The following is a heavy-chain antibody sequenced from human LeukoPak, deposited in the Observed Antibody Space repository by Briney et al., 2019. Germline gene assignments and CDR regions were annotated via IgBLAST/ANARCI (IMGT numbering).Heavy chain of an antibody. J-gene: IGHJ4*02. CDR3: AKGKVVPATIYDY. CDR2: FSGGDGSI. V-gene: IGHV3-23*01. D-gene: IGHD2-2*02. Sequence: GGPLRLSCAASGFLFSRYAMLGPREAPGRGGEGVSGFSGGDGSISYADSVKRRFTISRDNSKNTLYLQMNSLRADDTAVYYCAKGKVVPATIYDYWGQGTLVTVSS. CDR1: GFLFSRYA.